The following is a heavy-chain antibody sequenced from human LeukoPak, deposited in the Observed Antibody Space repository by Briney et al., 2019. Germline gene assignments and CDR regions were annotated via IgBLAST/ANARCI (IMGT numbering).Heavy chain of an antibody. CDR1: GGSISSGFYY. CDR3: ARRLDSSSWYNTGAFDI. Sequence: SETLSLTCTVSGGSISSGFYYWGWFRQPPGKGLEWIGTISYSGSTYYNPSLKSRVTVSVATSNEQFSLKLSSVTAADTAVYYCARRLDSSSWYNTGAFDIWGQGTMVTVSS. J-gene: IGHJ3*02. CDR2: ISYSGST. D-gene: IGHD6-13*01. V-gene: IGHV4-39*07.